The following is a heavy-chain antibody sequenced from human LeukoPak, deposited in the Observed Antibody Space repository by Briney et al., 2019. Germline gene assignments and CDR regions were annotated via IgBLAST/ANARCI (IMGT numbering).Heavy chain of an antibody. CDR3: ARQGENYSSFDY. V-gene: IGHV4-39*01. CDR2: IYYSGST. CDR1: GASISSSSSY. Sequence: SETLSLTCTVSGASISSSSSYWGWIRQPPGKGLEWIGSIYYSGSTYYNPSLKSRVTISVDTSKNQFSLKLSSVTAADTAVYYCARQGENYSSFDYWGQGTLVTVSS. J-gene: IGHJ4*02. D-gene: IGHD1-7*01.